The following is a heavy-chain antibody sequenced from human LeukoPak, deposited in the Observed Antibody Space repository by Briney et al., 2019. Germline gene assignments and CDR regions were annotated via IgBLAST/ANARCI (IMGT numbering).Heavy chain of an antibody. J-gene: IGHJ6*04. CDR3: AELGITMIGGV. CDR1: GFTFNSYN. Sequence: GGSLRLSCAASGFTFNSYNMNWVRQAPGKGLEWVAVISYDGSNKYYADSVKGRFTISRGNSKNTLYLQMNSLRAEDTAVYYCAELGITMIGGVWGKGTTVTISS. V-gene: IGHV3-30*18. D-gene: IGHD3-10*02. CDR2: ISYDGSNK.